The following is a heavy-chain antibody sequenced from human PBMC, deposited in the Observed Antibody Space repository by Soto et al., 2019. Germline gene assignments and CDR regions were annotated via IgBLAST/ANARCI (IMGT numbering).Heavy chain of an antibody. CDR1: GYTFTSYA. J-gene: IGHJ4*02. Sequence: QVQLVQSGAEEKKPGASVKVSCKASGYTFTSYAMHWVRQAPGQRLEWMGWINAGHGNTKYSQKFQGRVNITRDTAASTAYMELSSLRSEDTAVYYCARSIVVVTALDYWGQGTLVTVSS. CDR3: ARSIVVVTALDY. V-gene: IGHV1-3*05. CDR2: INAGHGNT. D-gene: IGHD2-21*02.